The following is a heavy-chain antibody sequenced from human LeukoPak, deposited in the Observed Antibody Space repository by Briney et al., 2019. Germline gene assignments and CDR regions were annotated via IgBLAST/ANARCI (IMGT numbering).Heavy chain of an antibody. V-gene: IGHV3-48*03. J-gene: IGHJ4*02. CDR1: GFTFSGFA. CDR2: ISSSASTI. D-gene: IGHD1/OR15-1a*01. CDR3: AGGWNMVY. Sequence: GGSLRLSCAASGFTFSGFAMNWVRQAPGKGLEWVSYISSSASTIYYADSVKGRVTISRDNAKNSLYLQMNSLRAEDTAVYYCAGGWNMVYWGQGTLVTVSS.